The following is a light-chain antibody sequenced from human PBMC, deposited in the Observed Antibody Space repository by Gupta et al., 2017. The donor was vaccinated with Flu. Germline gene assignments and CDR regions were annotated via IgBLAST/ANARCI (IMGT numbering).Light chain of an antibody. CDR3: SSFTSSVSIM. V-gene: IGLV2-14*01. J-gene: IGLJ3*02. Sequence: MIYEVTSRPSGVSSRFSGSKSGSTASLTISGLQTEDEADYYCSSFTSSVSIMFGGGTRLTVL. CDR2: EVT.